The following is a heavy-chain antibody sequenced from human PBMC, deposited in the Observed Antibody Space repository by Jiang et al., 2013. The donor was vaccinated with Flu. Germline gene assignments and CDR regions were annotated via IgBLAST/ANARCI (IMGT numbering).Heavy chain of an antibody. CDR2: IIPIFGTA. CDR3: ARARASGSYDLPVDY. V-gene: IGHV1-69*06. CDR1: GGTFSSYA. J-gene: IGHJ4*02. Sequence: GAEVKKPGSSVKVSCKASGGTFSSYAISWVRQAPGQGLEWMGGIIPIFGTANYAQKFQGRVTITADKSTSTAYMELSSLRSEDTAVYYCARARASGSYDLPVDYWGQGTLVTVSS. D-gene: IGHD1-26*01.